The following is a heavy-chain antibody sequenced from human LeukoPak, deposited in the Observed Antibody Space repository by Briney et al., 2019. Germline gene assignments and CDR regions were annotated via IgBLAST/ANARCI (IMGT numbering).Heavy chain of an antibody. V-gene: IGHV1-69*06. CDR2: IIPIFGTA. CDR3: AREKVTTQRGSYMDV. CDR1: GGTFSSYA. D-gene: IGHD4-17*01. Sequence: GASVEVSCKASGGTFSSYAISWVRQAPGQGLEWMGRIIPIFGTANYAQKFQGRVTITADKSTSTAYMELSSLRSEDTAVYYCAREKVTTQRGSYMDVWGKGTTVTVSS. J-gene: IGHJ6*03.